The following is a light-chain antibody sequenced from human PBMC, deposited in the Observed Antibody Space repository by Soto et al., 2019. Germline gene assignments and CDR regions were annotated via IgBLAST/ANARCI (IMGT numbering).Light chain of an antibody. J-gene: IGKJ2*01. CDR1: QDISNY. V-gene: IGKV1-33*01. Sequence: DIQMTQSPSSLSASVGDRVTITCQASQDISNYLNWYQQKPGKAPKLLIYDASNLETGVPSRFSRNGSGTDVTFTISSLQPEDIATDYCQQYDNLPPYTFGQGTKLEIK. CDR3: QQYDNLPPYT. CDR2: DAS.